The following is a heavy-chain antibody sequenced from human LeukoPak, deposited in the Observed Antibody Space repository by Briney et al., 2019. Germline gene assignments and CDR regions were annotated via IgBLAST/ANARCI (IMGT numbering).Heavy chain of an antibody. CDR2: ISGSSGST. CDR1: GFTFSSYG. J-gene: IGHJ3*02. V-gene: IGHV3-23*01. Sequence: PGGSLRLSCAASGFTFSSYGMSWVRQAPGKGLEWVSAISGSSGSTYYADSVKGRFTISRDNSKNTPYLQMNSLRAEDTAVYYCAKDLFGANYYDSSGESRSAFDIWGQGTMVTVSS. CDR3: AKDLFGANYYDSSGESRSAFDI. D-gene: IGHD3-22*01.